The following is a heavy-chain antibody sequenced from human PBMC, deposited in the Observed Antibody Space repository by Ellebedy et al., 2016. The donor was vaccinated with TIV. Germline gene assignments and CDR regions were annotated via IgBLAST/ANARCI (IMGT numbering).Heavy chain of an antibody. D-gene: IGHD6-13*01. Sequence: GESLKISCAASGFTFSSYEMNWVRQAPEKGLEWMSYISGRGNTMTYADSVMGRFTISRDNAKNSLYLQMNSLRAEDTAVYYCARDVGSSSWYSHDYWGQGTLVTVSS. CDR3: ARDVGSSSWYSHDY. J-gene: IGHJ4*02. CDR1: GFTFSSYE. V-gene: IGHV3-48*03. CDR2: ISGRGNTM.